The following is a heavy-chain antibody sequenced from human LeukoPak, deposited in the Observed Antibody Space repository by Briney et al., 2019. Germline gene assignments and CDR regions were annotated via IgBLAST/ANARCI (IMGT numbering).Heavy chain of an antibody. V-gene: IGHV3-30*02. CDR1: GFTFSRYG. J-gene: IGHJ4*02. Sequence: PGGALRLSCAASGFTFSRYGMHWVRQAPGKGLEWVAFIRYDGSNKYYADSVKGRFTIHRDNSKNTLYLQMNSLRAEDTAVYYCAKDWYYYDSSGYSSGPAYWGQGTLVTVSS. CDR2: IRYDGSNK. D-gene: IGHD3-22*01. CDR3: AKDWYYYDSSGYSSGPAY.